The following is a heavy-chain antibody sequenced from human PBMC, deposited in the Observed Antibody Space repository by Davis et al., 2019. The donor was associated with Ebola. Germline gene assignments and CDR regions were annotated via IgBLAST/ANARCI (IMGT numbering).Heavy chain of an antibody. CDR1: GYTFTSYG. Sequence: ASVKVSCKASGYTFTSYGISWVRQAPGQGLEWMGWISAYNGNTNYAQKLQGRVTMTTDTSTSTAYMELRSLRSDDTAVYYCARVNAATGYSRFDTWGQGTLVTVSS. CDR2: ISAYNGNT. J-gene: IGHJ5*01. CDR3: ARVNAATGYSRFDT. V-gene: IGHV1-18*04. D-gene: IGHD3-9*01.